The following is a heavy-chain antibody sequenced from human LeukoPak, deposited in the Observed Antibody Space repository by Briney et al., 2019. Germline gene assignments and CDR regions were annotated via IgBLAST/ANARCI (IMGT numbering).Heavy chain of an antibody. Sequence: GGTLRLSCAASGFTFSSYGMSWVRQAPGKGLEWVSAISGSGGSTYYADSVKGRFTISRDNSKNTLYLQMNSLRAEDTAVYYCAKDLGGCSGGSCYRYFDYWGQGTLVTVSS. D-gene: IGHD2-15*01. CDR3: AKDLGGCSGGSCYRYFDY. J-gene: IGHJ4*02. CDR2: ISGSGGST. CDR1: GFTFSSYG. V-gene: IGHV3-23*01.